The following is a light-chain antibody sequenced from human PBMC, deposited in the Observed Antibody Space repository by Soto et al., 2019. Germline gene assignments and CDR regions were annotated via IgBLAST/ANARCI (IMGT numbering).Light chain of an antibody. Sequence: DVVMTQSPLSLPVTLGQPASISCYSAGNTSLNLFQQRPGQSPRRLIYKASNRDSGVPDRFSGSGSGTDFTLNISRVEADAFGVYYCMQGTQWPLTFGGGTKVEIK. CDR1: YSAGNTS. CDR2: KAS. V-gene: IGKV2-30*01. CDR3: MQGTQWPLT. J-gene: IGKJ4*01.